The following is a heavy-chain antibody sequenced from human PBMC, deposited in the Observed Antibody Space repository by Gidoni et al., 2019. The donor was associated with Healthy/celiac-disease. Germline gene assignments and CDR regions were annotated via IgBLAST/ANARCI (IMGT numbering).Heavy chain of an antibody. CDR3: AKDRGASCYAHWFDP. CDR2: ISWNSGSI. D-gene: IGHD2-2*01. Sequence: EVQLVESVGGLVQPGRSLRLSCSASGFTFAAYAMHWVRQAPGKGLEWVSGISWNSGSIGYADSVKGRFTISRDNAKNSLYLQMNSLRAEDTALYYCAKDRGASCYAHWFDPWGQGTLVTVSS. CDR1: GFTFAAYA. V-gene: IGHV3-9*01. J-gene: IGHJ5*02.